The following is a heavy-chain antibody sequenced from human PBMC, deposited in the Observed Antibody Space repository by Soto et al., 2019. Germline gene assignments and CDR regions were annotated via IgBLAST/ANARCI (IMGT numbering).Heavy chain of an antibody. CDR1: GFTFSSYG. CDR2: IWYDGSNK. CDR3: ARDGYCSGGSCYSVPVFDY. D-gene: IGHD2-15*01. V-gene: IGHV3-33*01. J-gene: IGHJ4*02. Sequence: QVQLVESGGGVVQPGRSLRLSCAASGFTFSSYGMHWVRQAPGKGLEWVAVIWYDGSNKYYADSVKGRFTISRDNSKNTLYLQMNNLRAEDTAVYYCARDGYCSGGSCYSVPVFDYWGQGTLVTVSS.